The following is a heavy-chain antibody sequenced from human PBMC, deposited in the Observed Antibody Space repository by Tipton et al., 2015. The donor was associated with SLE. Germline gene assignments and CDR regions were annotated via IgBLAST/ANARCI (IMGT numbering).Heavy chain of an antibody. V-gene: IGHV4-4*09. CDR3: ARGSNEGYCTGGVCFGMDV. D-gene: IGHD2-8*02. CDR2: IHSSGRT. CDR1: GGSISGYH. J-gene: IGHJ6*02. Sequence: TLSLTCTVSGGSISGYHWSWIRQPPGKGLEWIGYIHSSGRTNYNPSLKSRVIISLDTSKNQFSLKVTSVTAADTAVYYCARGSNEGYCTGGVCFGMDVWGQGTTVTVSS.